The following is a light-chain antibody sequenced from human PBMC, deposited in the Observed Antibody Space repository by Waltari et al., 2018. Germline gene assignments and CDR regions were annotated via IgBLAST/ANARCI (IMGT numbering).Light chain of an antibody. CDR2: EVN. V-gene: IGLV2-8*01. Sequence: QSALTQPPSASGSPGQSVTISRTGTSTDVRGHYDVSWYQPHPGKAPKLMIYEVNQRPSGVPDRFSGSKSGNTASLTVSGLQAEDEADYYCSSYAGSNDVVFGGGTKLTVL. CDR3: SSYAGSNDVV. J-gene: IGLJ2*01. CDR1: STDVRGHYD.